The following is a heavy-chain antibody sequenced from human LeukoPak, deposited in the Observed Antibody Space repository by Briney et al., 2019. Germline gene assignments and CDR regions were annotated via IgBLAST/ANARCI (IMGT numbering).Heavy chain of an antibody. CDR2: ISAYNGNT. CDR1: GYTFTSYG. D-gene: IGHD5-24*01. CDR3: ARDGVGWLQQGDAFDI. V-gene: IGHV1-18*01. J-gene: IGHJ3*02. Sequence: GASVKVSCKASGYTFTSYGISWVRQAPVQGLEWMGWISAYNGNTNYAQKLQGIVTMTTDTSTSTAYMELRSLRSDDTAVYYCARDGVGWLQQGDAFDIWGQGTMVTVSS.